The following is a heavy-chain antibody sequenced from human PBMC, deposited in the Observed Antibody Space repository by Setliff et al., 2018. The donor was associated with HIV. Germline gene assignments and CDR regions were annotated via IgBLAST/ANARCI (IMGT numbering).Heavy chain of an antibody. CDR1: GGSITSYY. D-gene: IGHD3-10*01. V-gene: IGHV4-59*08. CDR2: IFDSGTT. Sequence: SETPSLTCTVSGGSITSYYWNWIRQSPGKGLEWIGYIFDSGTTKYNPSVTSRVTISVDASKNQLFLQLISVTAADTAVYYCARQGGYNSPLMVWGQGKLVTVS. CDR3: ARQGGYNSPLMV. J-gene: IGHJ4*02.